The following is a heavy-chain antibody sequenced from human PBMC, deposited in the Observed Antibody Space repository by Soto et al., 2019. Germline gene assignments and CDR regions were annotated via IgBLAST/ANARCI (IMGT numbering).Heavy chain of an antibody. CDR2: TYYRSKWYN. CDR1: GDTVSSKSAA. CDR3: ARGGYSMDV. Sequence: PSRTLSLTCAISGDTVSSKSAARTWIRQSPSRGLEWLGKTYYRSKWYNEYAVSVKSRITINPDTSKNQFSLQLNSVTPEDTAVYYCARGGYSMDVWGQGTTVTVSS. J-gene: IGHJ6*02. V-gene: IGHV6-1*01.